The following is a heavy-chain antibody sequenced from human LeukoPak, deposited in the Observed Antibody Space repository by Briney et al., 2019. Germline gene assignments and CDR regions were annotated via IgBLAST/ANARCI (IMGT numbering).Heavy chain of an antibody. CDR2: ISGSGERT. J-gene: IGHJ3*02. Sequence: GRSLRLSCAASGFTFSSYAMHWVRQAPGKGLEWVSGISGSGERTQYSDSVKGRFTISRDNSKNTVYLQMNSLRAEDTAVYYCAKDNGSWDAFDIWGQGTMVTVSS. V-gene: IGHV3-23*01. D-gene: IGHD6-13*01. CDR3: AKDNGSWDAFDI. CDR1: GFTFSSYA.